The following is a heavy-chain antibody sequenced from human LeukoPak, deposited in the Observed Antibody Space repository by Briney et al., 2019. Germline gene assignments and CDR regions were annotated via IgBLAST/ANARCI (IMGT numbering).Heavy chain of an antibody. D-gene: IGHD2-21*02. CDR1: GFTVSSSY. Sequence: GGSLRLSCAASGFTVSSSYMTWVRQAPGKGLEWVSVIYSGGGTYYADSVKGRFTISRDNSKNTLYLQMNSLGAEDTAVYYCARAVTVVTAIHDWGQGTLVTVSS. J-gene: IGHJ4*02. V-gene: IGHV3-53*01. CDR2: IYSGGGT. CDR3: ARAVTVVTAIHD.